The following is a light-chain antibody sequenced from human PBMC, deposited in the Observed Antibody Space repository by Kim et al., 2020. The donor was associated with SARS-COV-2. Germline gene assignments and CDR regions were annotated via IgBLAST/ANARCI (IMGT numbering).Light chain of an antibody. J-gene: IGKJ5*01. V-gene: IGKV1-17*01. Sequence: AVVGDRVTITCRESQDIGNDLGWYQKSPGRAPQRLIYGASNLQSGVPSRFSGSGSESEFTLTINSLQPEDFATYFCLQHRTYPITFGQGTRLEIK. CDR1: QDIGND. CDR2: GAS. CDR3: LQHRTYPIT.